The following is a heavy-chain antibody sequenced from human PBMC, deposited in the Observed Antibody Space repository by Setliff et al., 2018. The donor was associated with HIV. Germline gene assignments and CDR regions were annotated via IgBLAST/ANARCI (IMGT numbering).Heavy chain of an antibody. CDR3: ARESPSSSWFYFDF. D-gene: IGHD6-13*01. CDR1: GGSISSGSYY. J-gene: IGHJ4*02. Sequence: LSLTCTVSGGSISSGSYYWSWIRQPAGKGLEWIGRIYTSGSTNYNPSLKSRVTISVDTSKNQFSLKLSSVTAADTAFYYCARESPSSSWFYFDFWGQGTLVTVSS. CDR2: IYTSGST. V-gene: IGHV4-61*02.